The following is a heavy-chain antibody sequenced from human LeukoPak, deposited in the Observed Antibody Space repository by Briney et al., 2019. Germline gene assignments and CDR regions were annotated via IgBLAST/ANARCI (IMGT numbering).Heavy chain of an antibody. CDR3: ARANYDFWSGRNWFDP. CDR2: IYTNGST. V-gene: IGHV4-4*07. Sequence: TETLSLTCTVYGGHISSQYGSWIRQPAAKGVEWIGRIYTNGSTNYNPPLKSRVTMSVDTSKNQFSLKLSSVTAADTAVYYCARANYDFWSGRNWFDPWGQGTLVTVSS. J-gene: IGHJ5*02. D-gene: IGHD3-3*01. CDR1: GGHISSQY.